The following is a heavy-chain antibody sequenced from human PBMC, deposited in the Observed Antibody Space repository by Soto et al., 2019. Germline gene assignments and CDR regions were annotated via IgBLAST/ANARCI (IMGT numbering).Heavy chain of an antibody. J-gene: IGHJ6*02. CDR2: IYYSGST. V-gene: IGHV4-31*03. D-gene: IGHD2-15*01. CDR1: GGSISSGGYY. Sequence: SETLSLTCTVSGGSISSGGYYWSWIRQHPGKGLEWIGYIYYSGSTYYNPSLKSRVTISVDTSKNQFSLKLSSVTAADTAVYYCARDFRVVVVVAATPEDAIYYYYGMDVWGQGTTVTVSS. CDR3: ARDFRVVVVVAATPEDAIYYYYGMDV.